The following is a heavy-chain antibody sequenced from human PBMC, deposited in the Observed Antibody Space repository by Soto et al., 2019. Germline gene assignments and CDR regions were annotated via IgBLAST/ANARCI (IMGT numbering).Heavy chain of an antibody. CDR3: ARSMGAVAYDY. CDR1: GFTFSSYD. V-gene: IGHV3-13*01. J-gene: IGHJ4*02. Sequence: QPVGSLRLSCTASGFTFSSYDMHWVRQATGKGLEWVSAIGTAGDTYYPGSVKGRFTISRENAKNSLYLQMNSLRAGDTAVYYCARSMGAVAYDYWGQGTLVTVSS. CDR2: IGTAGDT. D-gene: IGHD6-19*01.